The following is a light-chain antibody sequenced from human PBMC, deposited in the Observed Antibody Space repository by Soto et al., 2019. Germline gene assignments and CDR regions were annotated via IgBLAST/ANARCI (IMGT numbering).Light chain of an antibody. CDR1: QSISNR. CDR2: DAS. Sequence: DIQMTQSPSSLSASIGDGVTITCLASQSISNRLAWYRQRPGKAPKYLIYDASTLDSGAPSRFSGSGSGTEFTLSISSLQPDDFATYYCQQYNIYPWKFGQGTKVDIK. V-gene: IGKV1-5*01. J-gene: IGKJ1*01. CDR3: QQYNIYPWK.